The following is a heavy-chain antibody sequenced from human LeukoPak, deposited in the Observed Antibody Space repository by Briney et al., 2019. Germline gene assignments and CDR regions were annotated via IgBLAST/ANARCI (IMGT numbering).Heavy chain of an antibody. J-gene: IGHJ4*02. CDR2: INPNSGGT. CDR1: GYTFTGYY. Sequence: ASVKVSCKASGYTFTGYYMHWVRQAPGQGLEWMGWINPNSGGTNYAQKFQGRVTMTRDTSISTAYMDLTSLRSEDTAVYYCARGYYDLPFWGQGTLVTVSS. V-gene: IGHV1-2*02. D-gene: IGHD3-3*01. CDR3: ARGYYDLPF.